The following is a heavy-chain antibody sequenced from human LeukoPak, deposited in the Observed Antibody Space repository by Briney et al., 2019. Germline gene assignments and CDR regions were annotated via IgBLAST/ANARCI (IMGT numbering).Heavy chain of an antibody. CDR3: ANHRAARPSYYFDY. CDR1: GFTFSSYA. CDR2: ISGSGGST. Sequence: GGSLRLSCAASGFTFSSYAMSWVRQAPGKGLEWVSAISGSGGSTYYADSVKGRFTISRDNSKNTLYLQMNSLRAEDTAVYYCANHRAARPSYYFDYWGQGTLVTVSS. J-gene: IGHJ4*02. V-gene: IGHV3-23*01. D-gene: IGHD6-6*01.